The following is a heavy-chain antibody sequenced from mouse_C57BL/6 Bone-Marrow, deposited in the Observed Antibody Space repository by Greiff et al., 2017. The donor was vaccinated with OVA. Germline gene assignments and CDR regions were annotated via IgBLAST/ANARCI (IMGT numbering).Heavy chain of an antibody. Sequence: VQLQQSGPELVKPGASVKISCKASGYTFTDYYMNWVKQSHGKSLEWIGDINPNNGGTSYNQKFKGKATLTVDKSSSTAYMELRSLTSEDSAVYYWARMGHSNFYWSFDVWGTGATVTVSA. CDR3: ARMGHSNFYWSFDV. V-gene: IGHV1-26*01. CDR1: GYTFTDYY. D-gene: IGHD2-5*01. CDR2: INPNNGGT. J-gene: IGHJ1*03.